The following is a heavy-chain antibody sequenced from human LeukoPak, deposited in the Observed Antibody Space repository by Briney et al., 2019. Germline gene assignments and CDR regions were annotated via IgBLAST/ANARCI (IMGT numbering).Heavy chain of an antibody. V-gene: IGHV3-48*03. Sequence: GGSLRLSCAASGFTFSSSAMSWVRQAPGKGLEWVSYISSSGSTIYYADSVKGRFTISRDNAKNSLYLQMNSLRAEDTAVYYCARDYGGSSPFDYWGQGTLVTVSS. J-gene: IGHJ4*02. CDR3: ARDYGGSSPFDY. D-gene: IGHD4-23*01. CDR1: GFTFSSSA. CDR2: ISSSGSTI.